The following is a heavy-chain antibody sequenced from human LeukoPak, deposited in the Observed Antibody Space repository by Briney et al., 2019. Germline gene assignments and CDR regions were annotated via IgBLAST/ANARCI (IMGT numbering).Heavy chain of an antibody. Sequence: SETLSLTCAVYGGSFSGYYWSWIRQPPGKGLEWIGSIYYSGSTYYNPSLKSRVTISVDTSKNQFSLRLSSVTAADTAVYYCARQGSGYSYYFDYWGQGTLVTVSS. CDR3: ARQGSGYSYYFDY. V-gene: IGHV4-34*01. CDR2: IYYSGST. J-gene: IGHJ4*02. CDR1: GGSFSGYY. D-gene: IGHD3-3*01.